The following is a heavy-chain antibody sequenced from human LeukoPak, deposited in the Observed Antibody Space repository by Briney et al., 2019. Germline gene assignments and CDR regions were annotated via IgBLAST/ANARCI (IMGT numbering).Heavy chain of an antibody. V-gene: IGHV3-30*18. J-gene: IGHJ4*02. CDR3: AKGIYDFVQTPLDY. D-gene: IGHD5/OR15-5a*01. CDR1: GFTFSSFG. CDR2: ISYDGTNE. Sequence: GGSLRLSCAASGFTFSSFGMNWVRQAPGKGLEWVAVISYDGTNEYYAGSVKGRFTISRDNSKNTLYLQMNSLRAEDTAVYYCAKGIYDFVQTPLDYWGQGTLVTVSS.